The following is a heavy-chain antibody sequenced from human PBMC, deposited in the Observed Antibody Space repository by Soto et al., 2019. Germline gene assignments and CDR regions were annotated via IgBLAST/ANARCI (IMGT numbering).Heavy chain of an antibody. Sequence: SETLSLTCTVSGGSISSYYWSWIRQPPGKGLEWIGYIYYSGSTNYNPSLKSRVTISVDTSKNQFSLKLSSVTAADTAVYYCARGADYYGSGSSNYYYYMDVWGKGTTVTVSS. CDR1: GGSISSYY. D-gene: IGHD3-10*01. V-gene: IGHV4-59*01. J-gene: IGHJ6*03. CDR2: IYYSGST. CDR3: ARGADYYGSGSSNYYYYMDV.